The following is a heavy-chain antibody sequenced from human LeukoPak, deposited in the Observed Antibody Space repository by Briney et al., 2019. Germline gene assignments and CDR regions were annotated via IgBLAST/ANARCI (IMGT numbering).Heavy chain of an antibody. CDR2: ISSGGGDT. J-gene: IGHJ6*02. CDR3: AKAEGATLYYYGVDV. Sequence: GGSLRLSCAASGFTFSRHWISWVRQAPGKGLEWVSTISSGGGDTYIADSVKGRFTISRDNSKYTLYLQMNRLRADDTAVYYCAKAEGATLYYYGVDVWGQGTTVTVSS. V-gene: IGHV3-23*01. CDR1: GFTFSRHW.